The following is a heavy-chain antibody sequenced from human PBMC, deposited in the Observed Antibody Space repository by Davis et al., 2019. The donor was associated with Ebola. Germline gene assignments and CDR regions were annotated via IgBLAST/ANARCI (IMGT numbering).Heavy chain of an antibody. J-gene: IGHJ4*02. CDR1: GFTFSSYG. CDR3: AREARRYNWNYDY. D-gene: IGHD1-20*01. V-gene: IGHV3-33*01. CDR2: IWYDGSNK. Sequence: PGGSLRLSCAASGFTFSSYGMHWVRQAPGKGLEWVAVIWYDGSNKYYADSVKGRFTISRDNSKNTLYLQMNSLRAEDTAVYYCAREARRYNWNYDYWGQGTLVTVSS.